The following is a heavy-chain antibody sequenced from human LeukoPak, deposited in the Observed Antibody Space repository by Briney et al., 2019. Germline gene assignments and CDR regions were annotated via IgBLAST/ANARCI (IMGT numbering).Heavy chain of an antibody. Sequence: GGSLRLSCAASGFTFSAYWMSWVRQAPGKGLEWVANIKEDGSEKYYGDSVKGRFTISRGNAKNSLYLEMNSLRVEYTAVYYCARDSSGYQWGQGTLVTVSS. D-gene: IGHD3-22*01. J-gene: IGHJ4*02. V-gene: IGHV3-7*01. CDR1: GFTFSAYW. CDR3: ARDSSGYQ. CDR2: IKEDGSEK.